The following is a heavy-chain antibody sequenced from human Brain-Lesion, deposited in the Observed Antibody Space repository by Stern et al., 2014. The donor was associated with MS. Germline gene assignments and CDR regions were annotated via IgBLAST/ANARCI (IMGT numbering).Heavy chain of an antibody. D-gene: IGHD6-19*01. Sequence: VQLLESGPGLVKPSETLSLTCTVSGGSIGRSSYYWGWIRQPPGKGLEWIGNIFYTGSTFYDPSLKSRVTISADTAPHPFSLSLNSGTAADTAVYYCARGAGVFDSWGQGTLVTVSP. CDR3: ARGAGVFDS. V-gene: IGHV4-39*02. J-gene: IGHJ4*02. CDR1: GGSIGRSSYY. CDR2: IFYTGST.